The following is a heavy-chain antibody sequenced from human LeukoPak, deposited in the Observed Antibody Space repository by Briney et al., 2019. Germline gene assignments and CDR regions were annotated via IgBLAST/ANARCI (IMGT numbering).Heavy chain of an antibody. J-gene: IGHJ5*02. CDR1: GFTFSSYA. Sequence: PGGSLRLSCAASGFTFSSYAMSWIRQAPGKGLEWVSYISSSGSTIYYADSVKGRFTISRDNAKNSLYLQMNSLRAEDTAVYYCARMVRITMIIVAVNWFDPWGQGTLVTVSS. CDR3: ARMVRITMIIVAVNWFDP. D-gene: IGHD3-22*01. V-gene: IGHV3-11*01. CDR2: ISSSGSTI.